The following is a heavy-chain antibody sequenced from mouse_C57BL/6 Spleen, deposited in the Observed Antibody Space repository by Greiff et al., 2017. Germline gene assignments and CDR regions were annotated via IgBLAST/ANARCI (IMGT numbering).Heavy chain of an antibody. D-gene: IGHD2-3*01. CDR2: IDPEDGDT. V-gene: IGHV14-1*01. CDR1: GFNIKDYY. Sequence: VQLQQSGAELVRPGASVKLSCTASGFNIKDYYMHWVKQRPEQGLEWIGRIDPEDGDTEYAPKFQGKATMTADTSSNTAYLQLSSLTSEDTAVYYCTTAYDGYPAWFAYGGQGTLVTVSA. CDR3: TTAYDGYPAWFAY. J-gene: IGHJ3*01.